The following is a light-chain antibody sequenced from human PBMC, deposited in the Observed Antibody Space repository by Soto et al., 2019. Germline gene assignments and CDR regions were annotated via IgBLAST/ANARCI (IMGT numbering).Light chain of an antibody. CDR2: GTS. J-gene: IGKJ4*01. V-gene: IGKV3-20*01. CDR3: QQYGSSPLT. Sequence: EIVLTQSPGTLSLSPGERATLSCRASQYVSTTFFAWYQQKPGQAPRLLIYGTSNRATGIPDRFSGSGSGTDITLTISRPEPEEFAVYYCQQYGSSPLTFGGGTRMEIK. CDR1: QYVSTTF.